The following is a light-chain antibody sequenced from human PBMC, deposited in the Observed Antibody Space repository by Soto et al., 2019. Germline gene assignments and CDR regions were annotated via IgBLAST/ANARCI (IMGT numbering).Light chain of an antibody. Sequence: EIVLTQSPATLSLSPGERATLSCRASQSVDSYLAWYQHKPGQAPRLLIYDASNRATGIPARFSGSGSGTDFTLTISSLEPEEFAVYYCQQRSNWPTFGQGTKVEIK. CDR3: QQRSNWPT. J-gene: IGKJ1*01. V-gene: IGKV3-11*01. CDR2: DAS. CDR1: QSVDSY.